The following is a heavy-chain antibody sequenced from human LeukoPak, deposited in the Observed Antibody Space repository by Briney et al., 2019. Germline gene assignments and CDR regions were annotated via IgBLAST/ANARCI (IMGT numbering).Heavy chain of an antibody. Sequence: GESLKISCKGSGXSFTTYWSSWVRQMPGKGLEWMGRIDPSDSYTKYSPSFQGLVTLSADKSISTAYLQWSSLVASDTAMYYCARLNYYGSGSYSHDYWGQGTLVTVSS. V-gene: IGHV5-10-1*01. J-gene: IGHJ4*02. CDR1: GXSFTTYW. D-gene: IGHD3-10*01. CDR3: ARLNYYGSGSYSHDY. CDR2: IDPSDSYT.